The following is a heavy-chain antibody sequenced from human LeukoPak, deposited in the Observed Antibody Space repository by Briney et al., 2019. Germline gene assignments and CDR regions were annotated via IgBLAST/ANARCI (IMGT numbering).Heavy chain of an antibody. Sequence: SETLSLTCTVSGYSISSGYYWSWIRPPPGKGLEWIGYIYYSGSTNYNPSLKSRVTISVDTSKNQFSLKLSSVTATDTAVYYCARAGYSGSDFSVWGKGSTVTVSS. V-gene: IGHV4-59*01. J-gene: IGHJ6*04. CDR2: IYYSGST. CDR3: ARAGYSGSDFSV. D-gene: IGHD5-12*01. CDR1: GYSISSGYY.